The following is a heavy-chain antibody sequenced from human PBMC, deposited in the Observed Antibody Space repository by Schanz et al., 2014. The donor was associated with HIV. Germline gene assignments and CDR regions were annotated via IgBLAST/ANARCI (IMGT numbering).Heavy chain of an antibody. D-gene: IGHD3-16*01. V-gene: IGHV3-23*01. CDR1: GFTFSSYA. J-gene: IGHJ6*02. Sequence: EVQLLESGGGLVQPGGSLRLSCAASGFTFSSYALNWVRQAPGKGLEWVSGISGIDDRTYYAESVKGRFTISRDNSKNTLFLQMNSLRGEDTAVYYCARVANWDYYGMDVWGRGTTVTVSS. CDR2: ISGIDDRT. CDR3: ARVANWDYYGMDV.